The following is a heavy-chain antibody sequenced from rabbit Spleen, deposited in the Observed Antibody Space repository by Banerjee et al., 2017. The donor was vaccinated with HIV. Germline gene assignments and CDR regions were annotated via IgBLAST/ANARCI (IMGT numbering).Heavy chain of an antibody. V-gene: IGHV1S40*01. CDR3: ARDTSSSFSSYGMDL. J-gene: IGHJ6*01. CDR1: GFSFSTSYY. D-gene: IGHD1-1*01. Sequence: QSLEESGGDMVKPGASLTLTCTASGFSFSTSYYICWVRQAPGKGLEWIGCGYPDGIGSTAYASWAKGRFTISKSSSTTVTLQMTSLTAADTATYFCARDTSSSFSSYGMDLWGPGTLVTVS. CDR2: GYPDGIGST.